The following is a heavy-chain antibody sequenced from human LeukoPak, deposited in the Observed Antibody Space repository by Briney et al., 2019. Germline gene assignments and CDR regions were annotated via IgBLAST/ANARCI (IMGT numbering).Heavy chain of an antibody. CDR2: ISGSGGST. J-gene: IGHJ6*02. Sequence: GGSLGLSCAASGFTFSSYAMSWVRQAPGKGLEWVSAISGSGGSTYYADSVKGRFTISRDNSKNTLYLQMNSLRAEDTAVYYCARDGVGATPVMDVWGQGTTVTVSS. V-gene: IGHV3-23*01. D-gene: IGHD1-26*01. CDR1: GFTFSSYA. CDR3: ARDGVGATPVMDV.